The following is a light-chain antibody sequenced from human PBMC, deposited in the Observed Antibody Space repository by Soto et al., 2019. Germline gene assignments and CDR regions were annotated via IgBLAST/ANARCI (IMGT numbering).Light chain of an antibody. Sequence: EIVMTQSPATLSVSQGERATLSCRASQSVSSNFAWYQQEPGQAPRLLIYGASTRATGIPAGFSGSGSGTACSITISSLQYEDSAVYYCQQYNNWSPLTFGGGTKVEIK. CDR3: QQYNNWSPLT. J-gene: IGKJ4*01. CDR2: GAS. CDR1: QSVSSN. V-gene: IGKV3D-15*01.